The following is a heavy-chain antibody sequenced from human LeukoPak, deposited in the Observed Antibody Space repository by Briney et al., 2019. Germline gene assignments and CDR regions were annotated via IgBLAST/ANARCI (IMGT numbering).Heavy chain of an antibody. CDR2: ISYDGSNK. Sequence: PGGSPRLSCAASGFTFSSYGMHWVRQAPGKGLEWVAVISYDGSNKYYADSVKGRFTISRDNSKNTLYLQMNSLRAEDTAVYYCAKDWPYYYDSSGYLFDYWGQGTLVTVSS. J-gene: IGHJ4*02. D-gene: IGHD3-22*01. CDR1: GFTFSSYG. V-gene: IGHV3-30*18. CDR3: AKDWPYYYDSSGYLFDY.